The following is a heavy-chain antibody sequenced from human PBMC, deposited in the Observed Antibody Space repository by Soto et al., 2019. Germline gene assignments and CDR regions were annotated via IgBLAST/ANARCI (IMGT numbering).Heavy chain of an antibody. D-gene: IGHD2-15*01. CDR1: GFTFSSYG. V-gene: IGHV3-30*18. J-gene: IGHJ5*02. CDR2: ISYDGSNK. CDR3: AKSYSRRLSGKDWFDT. Sequence: GGSLRLSCAASGFTFSSYGMHWVRQAPGKGLEWVAVISYDGSNKYYADSVKGRFTISRDNSKNTLYLQMNSLRAEDTAVYYCAKSYSRRLSGKDWFDTWGQGTLVTVSS.